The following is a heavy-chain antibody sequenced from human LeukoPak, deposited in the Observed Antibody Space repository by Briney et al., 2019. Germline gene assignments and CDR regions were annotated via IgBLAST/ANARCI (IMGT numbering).Heavy chain of an antibody. D-gene: IGHD3-22*01. CDR1: GGSISNYY. V-gene: IGHV4-59*08. J-gene: IGHJ4*02. CDR2: IYYSGST. Sequence: PSETLSLTCTVSGGSISNYYWSWIRQPPGKGLEWIGYIYYSGSTNYNPSLKSRVTISVDTSKNQFSLKLSSVTAADTAVYYCARLSYYYDSSGYYYYLDYWGQGALVTVST. CDR3: ARLSYYYDSSGYYYYLDY.